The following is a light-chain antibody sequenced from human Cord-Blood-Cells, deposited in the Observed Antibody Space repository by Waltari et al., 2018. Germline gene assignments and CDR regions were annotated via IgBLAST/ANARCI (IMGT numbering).Light chain of an antibody. Sequence: QSALTQPASVSGSPGQSITISCTGTSSDVGSYNLVSWYQQHPGKAPKRMIYEVSKRPSGCSNLFSGSKSGTTASLTISGLQAEYEADYYCCSYAGSSTYVFGTGTKVTVL. CDR2: EVS. V-gene: IGLV2-23*02. J-gene: IGLJ1*01. CDR3: CSYAGSSTYV. CDR1: SSDVGSYNL.